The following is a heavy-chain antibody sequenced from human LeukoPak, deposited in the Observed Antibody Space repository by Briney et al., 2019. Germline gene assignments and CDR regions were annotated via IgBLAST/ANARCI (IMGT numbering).Heavy chain of an antibody. CDR3: ASADSGSYYGRVDY. J-gene: IGHJ4*02. CDR1: GGSISSGSYY. Sequence: PSETLSLTCTVSGGSISSGSYYWGWSRQPGGKGLEWIVRIYTSGSTNYNPSLKSRVTISVDTSKNQFSLKLSSVTAADTAVYYCASADSGSYYGRVDYWGQGTLVTVSS. V-gene: IGHV4-61*02. D-gene: IGHD1-26*01. CDR2: IYTSGST.